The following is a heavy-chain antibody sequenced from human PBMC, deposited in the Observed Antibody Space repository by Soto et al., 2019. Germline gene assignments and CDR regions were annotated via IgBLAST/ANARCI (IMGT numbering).Heavy chain of an antibody. V-gene: IGHV1-3*01. Sequence: SVKVSCKSSGYTFTSYAMHWVRQAPGQRLEWMGWINAGNGNTKYSQKFQGRVTITRDTSASTAYMELSSLRSEDTAVYYCARSQHTAMENWNRHKNWFDPWGQGTLDIVSS. CDR3: ARSQHTAMENWNRHKNWFDP. CDR1: GYTFTSYA. CDR2: INAGNGNT. D-gene: IGHD5-18*01. J-gene: IGHJ5*02.